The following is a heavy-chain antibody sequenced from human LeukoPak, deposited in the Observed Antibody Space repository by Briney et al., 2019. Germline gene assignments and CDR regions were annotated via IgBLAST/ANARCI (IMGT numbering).Heavy chain of an antibody. D-gene: IGHD3-22*01. V-gene: IGHV3-53*01. Sequence: GGSLRLSCAASGFTVSSNYMSWVRQAPGKGLEWVSVIYSGGSTYYADSVKGRFTISRDNSKNTLYLQMNSLKTEDTAVYYCRGAYYDRSGPEYYFDYWGQGTLVTVSS. J-gene: IGHJ4*02. CDR2: IYSGGST. CDR1: GFTVSSNY. CDR3: RGAYYDRSGPEYYFDY.